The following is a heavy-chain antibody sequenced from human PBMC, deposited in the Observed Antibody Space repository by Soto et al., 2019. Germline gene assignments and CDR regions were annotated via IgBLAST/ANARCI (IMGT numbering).Heavy chain of an antibody. CDR1: GFSFSYAW. D-gene: IGHD3-10*01. CDR3: ATEGWGVGGGV. Sequence: EVQLVESGGGLVKPGGSLRLSCAASGFSFSYAWMTWVRQAPGKGLEWVGRIRSKSGGGTTDSAASVRGRITISRDDSKNTLFLQMNSPTTEDTAVYYCATEGWGVGGGVWGQGTLVTVSS. CDR2: IRSKSGGGTT. V-gene: IGHV3-15*01. J-gene: IGHJ4*02.